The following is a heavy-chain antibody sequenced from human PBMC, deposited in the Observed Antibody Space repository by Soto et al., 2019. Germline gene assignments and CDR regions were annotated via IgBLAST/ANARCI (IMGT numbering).Heavy chain of an antibody. CDR1: GGSVNTGPYY. CDR2: IHYSGSI. J-gene: IGHJ5*02. V-gene: IGHV4-39*02. Sequence: QLQLQESGPGLVEPSETLSLSCTVSGGSVNTGPYYWGWIRQPPGKGLEWIGRIHYSGSIFYNPPLRSRVTISLDPSNNHLSLTLSSVTAADTAVYYCARRRKDCFDTWGQGTLVNVSS. D-gene: IGHD2-21*01. CDR3: ARRRKDCFDT.